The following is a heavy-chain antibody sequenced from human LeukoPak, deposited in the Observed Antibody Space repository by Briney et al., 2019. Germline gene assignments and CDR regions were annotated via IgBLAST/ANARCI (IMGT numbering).Heavy chain of an antibody. J-gene: IGHJ4*02. CDR1: GFTLSNYD. CDR2: IGTVGDT. V-gene: IGHV3-13*04. CDR3: ARGLYGDYPDY. D-gene: IGHD4-17*01. Sequence: GGSLRLSCAASGFTLSNYDMHWVRQAPGKGLEWVSGIGTVGDTYYAGSVKGRFTISRENAKNSLYLQMNSLRAGDTAVYYCARGLYGDYPDYWGQGTLVTVSS.